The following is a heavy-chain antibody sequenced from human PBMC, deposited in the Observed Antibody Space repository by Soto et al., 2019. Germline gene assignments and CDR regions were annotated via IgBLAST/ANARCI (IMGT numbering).Heavy chain of an antibody. CDR1: GYTFTTYP. CDR2: INTGNGNT. Sequence: QVQLVQSGAEVKKPGASVKVSCKASGYTFTTYPMHWVRQAPGQSLEWMGWINTGNGNTKYSQKFQGRVTITRDTSASIAYMELSSLRAEDTAVYYCAIDYGDYWGQGTLVTVSS. J-gene: IGHJ4*02. V-gene: IGHV1-3*04. CDR3: AIDYGDY.